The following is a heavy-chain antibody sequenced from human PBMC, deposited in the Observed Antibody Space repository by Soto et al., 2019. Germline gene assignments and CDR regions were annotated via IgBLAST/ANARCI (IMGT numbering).Heavy chain of an antibody. D-gene: IGHD3-10*01. CDR2: VHDSWGS. Sequence: SETLSLTCTVSGGSISNCDWSWFRQTPGKGLEWIGYVHDSWGSNYNPSLKSRVAISLDTSKSQFSLKLTSVTATDTAVYYCARQGFGALHGLVVVWGQGPTVTVSS. CDR1: GGSISNCD. V-gene: IGHV4-59*08. CDR3: ARQGFGALHGLVVV. J-gene: IGHJ6*02.